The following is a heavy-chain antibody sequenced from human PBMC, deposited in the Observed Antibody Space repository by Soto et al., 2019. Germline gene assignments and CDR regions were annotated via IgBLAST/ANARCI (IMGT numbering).Heavy chain of an antibody. CDR2: ISSSSSTI. D-gene: IGHD4-17*01. J-gene: IGHJ5*02. Sequence: GGSLRLSCAASGFTFSSYSMNWVRQAPGKGLEWVSYISSSSSTIYYADSVKGRFTISRDNAKNSLYLQMNSLRDEDTAVYYCARRLRGGYGGNSGLDWFDPWGQGTLVTVSS. CDR1: GFTFSSYS. V-gene: IGHV3-48*02. CDR3: ARRLRGGYGGNSGLDWFDP.